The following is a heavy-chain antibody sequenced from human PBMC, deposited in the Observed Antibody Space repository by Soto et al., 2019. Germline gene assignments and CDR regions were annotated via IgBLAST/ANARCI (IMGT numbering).Heavy chain of an antibody. D-gene: IGHD1-26*01. CDR1: GNDFGMFW. CDR2: IYPGDSET. V-gene: IGHV5-51*01. Sequence: EVQLVQSGAEVKKPGESLKISCQVSGNDFGMFWIAWVRQTPGRGLEWIGIIYPGDSETKYSPSFEGHVTISADKSTTTAYLQWSGLKASDTATYYCARHRRAIVATTDPLDMWGQGTKVTVSA. CDR3: ARHRRAIVATTDPLDM. J-gene: IGHJ3*02.